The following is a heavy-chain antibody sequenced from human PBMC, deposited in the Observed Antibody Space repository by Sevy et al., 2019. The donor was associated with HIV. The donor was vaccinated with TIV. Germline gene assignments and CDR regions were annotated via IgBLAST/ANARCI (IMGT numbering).Heavy chain of an antibody. V-gene: IGHV4-30-4*01. D-gene: IGHD4-17*01. CDR2: IYSSGNT. Sequence: SETLSLTCTVSGGSISSADYYWNWIRQPPGKGLEWIGYIYSSGNTYYNPSPKSRVTISVDTSKNQFSLKQSSVTAADTAVYYCARAGYGDYVGYFDYWGQGTLVTVSS. CDR1: GGSISSADYY. J-gene: IGHJ4*02. CDR3: ARAGYGDYVGYFDY.